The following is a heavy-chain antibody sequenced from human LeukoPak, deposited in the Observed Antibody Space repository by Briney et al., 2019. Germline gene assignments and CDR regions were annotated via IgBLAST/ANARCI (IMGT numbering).Heavy chain of an antibody. CDR3: ARDRITMVRGVTSGQYFQH. D-gene: IGHD3-10*01. V-gene: IGHV4-59*12. CDR1: GGSISSYY. Sequence: SETLSLTCTVSGGSISSYYWSWIRQPPGKGLEWIGYIYYSGSTYYNPSLKSRVTISVDTSKNQFSLKLSSVTAADTAVYYCARDRITMVRGVTSGQYFQHWGQGTLVTVSS. CDR2: IYYSGST. J-gene: IGHJ1*01.